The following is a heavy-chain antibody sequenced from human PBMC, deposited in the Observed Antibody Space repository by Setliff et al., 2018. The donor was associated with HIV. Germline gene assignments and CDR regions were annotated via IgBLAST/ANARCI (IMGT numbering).Heavy chain of an antibody. V-gene: IGHV3-33*01. J-gene: IGHJ4*03. Sequence: GGSLRLSCAASGFTFNSYPMHWVRQAPGKGLEWVAVIWFDGSTTYYADSVKGRFTISRDNSKNTLYLQMNSLRVEDTAVYHCARSPQGGYFDYWGQGTLVTVSS. CDR3: ARSPQGGYFDY. CDR1: GFTFNSYP. CDR2: IWFDGSTT.